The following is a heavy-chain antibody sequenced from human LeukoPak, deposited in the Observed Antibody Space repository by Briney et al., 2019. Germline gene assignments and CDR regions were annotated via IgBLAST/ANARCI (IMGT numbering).Heavy chain of an antibody. D-gene: IGHD4-17*01. V-gene: IGHV1-69*05. J-gene: IGHJ4*02. CDR1: GGTFTGPA. CDR2: IIPIFGTA. Sequence: SVKVSCKASGGTFTGPAISWVRQAPGQGLEWMGRIIPIFGTANYAQKFQGRVTITTDESTSTAYMELSSLRSEDTAVYYCARVRNLVRGDYLFDYWGQGTLVTVSS. CDR3: ARVRNLVRGDYLFDY.